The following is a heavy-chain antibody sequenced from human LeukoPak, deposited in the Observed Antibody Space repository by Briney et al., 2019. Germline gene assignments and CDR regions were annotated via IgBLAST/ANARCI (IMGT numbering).Heavy chain of an antibody. D-gene: IGHD4-17*01. J-gene: IGHJ4*02. Sequence: ASVKVSCKASGYTFTNYAIHWVRQAPGQRLELMGWINAATGNTKYSQNFQGRITITRDTSASTAYMELNSLRSEDTAVYFCARALFLYGDFPYFDYWGQGALVTVSS. CDR1: GYTFTNYA. CDR2: INAATGNT. CDR3: ARALFLYGDFPYFDY. V-gene: IGHV1-3*01.